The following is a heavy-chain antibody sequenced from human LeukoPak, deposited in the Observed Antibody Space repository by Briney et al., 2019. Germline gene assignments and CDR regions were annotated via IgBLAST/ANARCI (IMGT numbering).Heavy chain of an antibody. J-gene: IGHJ4*02. V-gene: IGHV3-48*02. CDR3: ACARTGGAYLDY. Sequence: GRSLRLSCAASGFIFSRNNMNWVRQAPGKGLEWVAYISSSGTTIYYADSVKGRFAISRDNAKNSLYLQMNGLRDEDTAVYYCACARTGGAYLDYWGQGTLVTVSS. D-gene: IGHD1-1*01. CDR2: ISSSGTTI. CDR1: GFIFSRNN.